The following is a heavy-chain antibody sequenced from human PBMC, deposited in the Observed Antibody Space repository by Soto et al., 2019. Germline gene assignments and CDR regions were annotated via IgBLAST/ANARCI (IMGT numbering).Heavy chain of an antibody. CDR3: ARSDCSGDCYELGWFDP. D-gene: IGHD2-21*02. CDR1: GGSFSGYY. J-gene: IGHJ5*02. Sequence: SETLSLTCAVYGGSFSGYYWSWIRQPPGKGLEWIGEINHSGSTNYNPSLKSRVTISVATSKNQFSLQLSSVTAADTAVYYCARSDCSGDCYELGWFDPWGKGTLVTVSS. V-gene: IGHV4-34*01. CDR2: INHSGST.